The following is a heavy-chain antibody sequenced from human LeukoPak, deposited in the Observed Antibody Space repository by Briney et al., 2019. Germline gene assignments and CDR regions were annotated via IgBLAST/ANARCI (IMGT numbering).Heavy chain of an antibody. D-gene: IGHD3-16*01. Sequence: PGGSLRLSCAASGFTFSSYAMSWVRQAPGKGLECVSGISGSGGSTYYADSVKGRFTISRDNSKNTLYLQMNSVRAEDTSVYYCAKDRRGMITLTTCFDYWGQGTLVTVSS. CDR2: ISGSGGST. J-gene: IGHJ4*02. V-gene: IGHV3-23*01. CDR3: AKDRRGMITLTTCFDY. CDR1: GFTFSSYA.